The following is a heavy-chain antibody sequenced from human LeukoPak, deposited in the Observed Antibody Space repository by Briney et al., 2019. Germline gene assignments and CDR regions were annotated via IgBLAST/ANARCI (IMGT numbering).Heavy chain of an antibody. V-gene: IGHV1-69*06. D-gene: IGHD6-13*01. J-gene: IGHJ6*03. CDR2: IIHIFGTA. Sequence: SVKVSCKAPGGTFSSYAISWVRQAPGQGLEWMGGIIHIFGTANYAQKFQGRVTITADKSTSTAYMELSSLRSEDTAVYYCARGSSSWYFEDYYYYYMDVWGKGTTVTVSS. CDR1: GGTFSSYA. CDR3: ARGSSSWYFEDYYYYYMDV.